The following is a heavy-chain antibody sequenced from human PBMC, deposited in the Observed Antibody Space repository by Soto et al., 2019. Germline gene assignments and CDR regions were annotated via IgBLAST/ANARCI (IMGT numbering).Heavy chain of an antibody. V-gene: IGHV1-46*01. CDR1: GYTFTSYY. CDR2: INPSGGST. Sequence: ASVKVSCKASGYTFTSYYMHWARQAPGQGLEWMGIINPSGGSTSYAQKFQGRVTMTRDTSTSTVYMELSSLRSEDTAVYYCARDMIVVVTYYYYYYGMDVWGQGTTVTVSS. J-gene: IGHJ6*02. CDR3: ARDMIVVVTYYYYYYGMDV. D-gene: IGHD3-22*01.